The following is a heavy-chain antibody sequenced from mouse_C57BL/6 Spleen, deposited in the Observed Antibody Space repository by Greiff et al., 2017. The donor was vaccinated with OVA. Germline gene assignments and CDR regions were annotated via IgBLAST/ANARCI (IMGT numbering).Heavy chain of an antibody. CDR1: GYTFTSYW. V-gene: IGHV1-61*01. CDR3: ARTTTVVPYYYAMDY. D-gene: IGHD1-1*01. Sequence: QVQLQQPGAELVRPGSSVKLSCKASGYTFTSYWMDWVKQRPGQGLEWIGNIYTSDSETHYNQKFKDKATLTVDKSSSTAYMQLSSLTSEDSTVYYCARTTTVVPYYYAMDYWGQGTSVTVSS. J-gene: IGHJ4*01. CDR2: IYTSDSET.